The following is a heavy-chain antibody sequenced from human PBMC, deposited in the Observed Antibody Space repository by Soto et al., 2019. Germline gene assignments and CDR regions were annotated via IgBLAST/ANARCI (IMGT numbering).Heavy chain of an antibody. CDR3: ARGVVRGVMRQNDAFDI. CDR2: ISAYNGNT. D-gene: IGHD3-10*01. J-gene: IGHJ3*02. Sequence: ASVKVSCTASGYTFTSYGISWVRQAPGQGLEWMGWISAYNGNTNYAQKLQGRVTMTTDTSTSTAYMELRSLRSDDTAVYYCARGVVRGVMRQNDAFDIWGQGTMVTVSS. CDR1: GYTFTSYG. V-gene: IGHV1-18*01.